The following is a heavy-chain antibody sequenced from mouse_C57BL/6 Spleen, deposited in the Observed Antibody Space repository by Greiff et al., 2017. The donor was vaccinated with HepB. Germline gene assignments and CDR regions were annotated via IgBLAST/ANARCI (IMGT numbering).Heavy chain of an antibody. CDR2: IYPSDSET. J-gene: IGHJ4*01. CDR1: GYTFTSYW. Sequence: VQLQQPGAELVRPGSSVKLSCKASGYTFTSYWMDWVKQRPGQGLEWIGNIYPSDSETHYNQKFKDKATLTVDKSSSTAYMQLSSLTSEDSAVYYCARSGAMAKQDAMDYWGQGTSVTVSS. CDR3: ARSGAMAKQDAMDY. V-gene: IGHV1-61*01. D-gene: IGHD1-1*02.